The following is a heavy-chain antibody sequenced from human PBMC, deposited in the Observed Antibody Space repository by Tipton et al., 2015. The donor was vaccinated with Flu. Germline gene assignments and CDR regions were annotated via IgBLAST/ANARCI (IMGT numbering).Heavy chain of an antibody. V-gene: IGHV1-18*01. CDR2: ISTYDGHT. D-gene: IGHD3-9*01. J-gene: IGHJ4*02. CDR3: ARVAYDISSPDDY. Sequence: QLQLVQSGAEVKKPGTSVKVSCKASGYTFSSYGISWVRQAPGQGLEWMGWISTYDGHTNYAQKVQGRLTMTTDTSTRTAYMELRSLRSDDTAVYYCARVAYDISSPDDYWGQGTLVTVSS. CDR1: GYTFSSYG.